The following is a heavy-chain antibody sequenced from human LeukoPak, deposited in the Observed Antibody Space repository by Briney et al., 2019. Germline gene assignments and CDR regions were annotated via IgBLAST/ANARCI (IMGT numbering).Heavy chain of an antibody. CDR3: ATINSRAFNY. J-gene: IGHJ4*02. Sequence: PGGSLRLSCPASGLTVSTTYMSWVRQAPGMGLEWVSITPGGGGTKYADSVKGRFTISSDNSKNTVFLQMDSLRAEDTAVYFCATINSRAFNYWGLGTLVTVSS. CDR1: GLTVSTTY. CDR2: TPGGGGT. D-gene: IGHD1-14*01. V-gene: IGHV3-53*01.